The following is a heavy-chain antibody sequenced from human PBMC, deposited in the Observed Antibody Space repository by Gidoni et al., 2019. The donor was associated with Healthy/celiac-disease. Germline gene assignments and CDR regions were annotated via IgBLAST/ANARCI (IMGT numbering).Heavy chain of an antibody. CDR3: ARRGGGAYYYGMDV. V-gene: IGHV4-59*01. D-gene: IGHD2-21*01. CDR2: IYYSGST. CDR1: GGSISSYY. Sequence: QVQLQESGPGLVKPSETLSLTCTVSGGSISSYYWSWIRQPPGKGLEWIGYIYYSGSTNYNPSLKSRVTISVDTSKNQFSLKLSSVTAADTAVYYCARRGGGAYYYGMDVWGQGTTVTVSS. J-gene: IGHJ6*02.